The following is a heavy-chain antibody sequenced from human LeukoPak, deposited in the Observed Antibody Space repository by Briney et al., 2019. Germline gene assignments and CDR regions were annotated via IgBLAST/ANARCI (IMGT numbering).Heavy chain of an antibody. CDR1: GFTFSSYA. CDR2: ICSFGGSN. V-gene: IGHV3-64*01. Sequence: GGSLRLSCAASGFTFSSYAMHWVRQAPGEGLEYVSAICSFGGSNYYANTVKGRFTISRDNSKNTLYLQMGSLRAEDMAVYYCARDGAYWGGNCYSYYFDYWGQGTLVTVSS. D-gene: IGHD2-21*02. J-gene: IGHJ4*02. CDR3: ARDGAYWGGNCYSYYFDY.